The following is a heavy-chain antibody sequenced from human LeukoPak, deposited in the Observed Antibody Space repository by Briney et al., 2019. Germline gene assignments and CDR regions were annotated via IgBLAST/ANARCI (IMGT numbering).Heavy chain of an antibody. CDR3: ARWTGSGWPYYYYYMDV. V-gene: IGHV4-38-2*02. J-gene: IGHJ6*03. CDR1: GYSISSGYY. Sequence: SETLSLTCTVSGYSISSGYYWGWIRQPPGKWLEWIGSIYHSGSTYYNPSLKSRVTISVDKSKNQFSLKLSSVTAADTAVYYCARWTGSGWPYYYYYMDVWGKGTTVTVSS. CDR2: IYHSGST. D-gene: IGHD6-19*01.